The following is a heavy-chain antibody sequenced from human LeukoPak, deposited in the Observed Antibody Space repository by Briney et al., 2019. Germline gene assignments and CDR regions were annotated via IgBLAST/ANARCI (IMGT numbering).Heavy chain of an antibody. CDR3: AKDPPYDFWSGIDY. CDR2: IRYDGSNK. J-gene: IGHJ4*02. Sequence: GSLRLSCAASGFTFSSYGMHWVRQAPGKGLEWVAFIRYDGSNKYYADSVKGRFTISRDNSKNTLYLQMNSLRAEDTAVYYCAKDPPYDFWSGIDYWGQGTLVTVSS. D-gene: IGHD3-3*01. V-gene: IGHV3-30*02. CDR1: GFTFSSYG.